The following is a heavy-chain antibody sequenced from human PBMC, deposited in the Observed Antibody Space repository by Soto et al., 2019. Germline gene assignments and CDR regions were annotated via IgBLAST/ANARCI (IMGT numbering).Heavy chain of an antibody. J-gene: IGHJ6*02. CDR1: GFTFSSYW. Sequence: GGSLRLSCAASGFTFSSYWMSWVRQAPGKGLEWVANIKQDGSEKYYVDSVKGRFTISRDNAKNSLYLQMNSLRAEDTAVYYCAIDGREDSSSYYYYGMDVWGQGTTVTVSS. D-gene: IGHD6-13*01. CDR3: AIDGREDSSSYYYYGMDV. CDR2: IKQDGSEK. V-gene: IGHV3-7*01.